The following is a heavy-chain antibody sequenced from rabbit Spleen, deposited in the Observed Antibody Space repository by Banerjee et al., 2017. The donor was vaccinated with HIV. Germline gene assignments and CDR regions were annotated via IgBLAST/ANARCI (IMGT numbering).Heavy chain of an antibody. Sequence: QSLEESGGGLVQPEGSLALTCKASGFSFSSSDYICWVRQAPGKGLEWIACIYALDSSGSTFYATWAKGRFTISKTSSTTVTLQMTSLTAADTATYFCAREVLYATYAGFGDATIYYFDLWGQGTLVTVS. J-gene: IGHJ4*01. CDR1: GFSFSSSDY. D-gene: IGHD6-1*01. V-gene: IGHV1S40*01. CDR2: IYALDSSGST. CDR3: AREVLYATYAGFGDATIYYFDL.